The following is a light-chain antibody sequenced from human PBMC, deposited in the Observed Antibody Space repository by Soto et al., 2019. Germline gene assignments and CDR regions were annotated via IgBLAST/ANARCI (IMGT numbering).Light chain of an antibody. CDR1: SSDVGAYNY. CDR2: EVS. J-gene: IGLJ2*01. V-gene: IGLV2-14*01. CDR3: SSFTSSNPVV. Sequence: QSVLTQPASVSGSPGQSITISCTGTSSDVGAYNYVSWYQQHPGKAPKLMISEVSKRPSGVSNRFSGSKSGNTASLTISGLQDEDEAHYYCSSFTSSNPVVFGGGTKVTVL.